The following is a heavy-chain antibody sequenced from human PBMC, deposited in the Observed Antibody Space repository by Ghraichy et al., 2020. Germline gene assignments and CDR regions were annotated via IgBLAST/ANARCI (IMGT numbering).Heavy chain of an antibody. Sequence: LSLTCVASGFTFSDYSMNWVRQAPGKGLEWVSYIRSSSSTIYYADSVKGRFTISRDNAKNSLYLQMNSLRDEDTAVYYCARDRGSLGYWGQGTLVTVSS. D-gene: IGHD1-26*01. V-gene: IGHV3-48*02. CDR1: GFTFSDYS. CDR2: IRSSSSTI. CDR3: ARDRGSLGY. J-gene: IGHJ4*02.